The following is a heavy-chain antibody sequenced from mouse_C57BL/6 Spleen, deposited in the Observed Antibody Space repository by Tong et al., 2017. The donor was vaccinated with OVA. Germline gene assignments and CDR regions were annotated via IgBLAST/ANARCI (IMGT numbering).Heavy chain of an antibody. D-gene: IGHD2-10*02. CDR2: ISDGGSYT. J-gene: IGHJ3*01. Sequence: EVQLVESGGGLVKPGGSLKLSCAASGFTFSDYYMYWVRQTPEKRLEWVATISDGGSYTYYPDSVKGRFTISRDNAKNNVYLQMSSLKSEDTAMYYCARRPSMVTTGFAYWGQGTLVTVSA. CDR1: GFTFSDYY. CDR3: ARRPSMVTTGFAY. V-gene: IGHV5-4*02.